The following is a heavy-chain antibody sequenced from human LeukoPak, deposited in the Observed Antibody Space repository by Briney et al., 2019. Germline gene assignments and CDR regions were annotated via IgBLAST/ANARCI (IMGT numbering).Heavy chain of an antibody. D-gene: IGHD2-2*01. V-gene: IGHV3-23*01. CDR2: ISGSGGST. CDR3: ARSGASPGDY. CDR1: GFTFSSYG. Sequence: GGSLRLSCAASGFTFSSYGMSWVRQAPGKGLEWVSAISGSGGSTYYADSVKGRFTISRDNAKNSLYLQMNSLRAEDTAVYYCARSGASPGDYWGQGTLVTVSS. J-gene: IGHJ4*02.